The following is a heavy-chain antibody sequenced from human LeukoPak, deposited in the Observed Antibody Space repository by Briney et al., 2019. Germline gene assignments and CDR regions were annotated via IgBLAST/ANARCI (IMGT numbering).Heavy chain of an antibody. V-gene: IGHV3-7*01. Sequence: GGSLRLSCAASGFTFSSYWMSWVRQAPGKGLEWVANIKQDGSEKYYVDSVKGRFTISRDNAKNSLYLQMNSLRAEDTAVYYCAASQYYYDSSAFDYWGQGTLVTVSS. CDR1: GFTFSSYW. J-gene: IGHJ4*02. D-gene: IGHD3-22*01. CDR2: IKQDGSEK. CDR3: AASQYYYDSSAFDY.